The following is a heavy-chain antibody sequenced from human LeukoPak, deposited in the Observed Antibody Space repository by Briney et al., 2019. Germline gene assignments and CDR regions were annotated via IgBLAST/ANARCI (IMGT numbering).Heavy chain of an antibody. CDR1: GGTFSSYA. Sequence: ASVKVSCKASGGTFSSYAISWVRQAPGQGLEWMGRIIPIFGTANYAQKFQGRVTITTDESTSTAYMELSSLRSEDTAVNYCARGVLDTAMEGAFDIWGQGTMVTVSS. CDR2: IIPIFGTA. J-gene: IGHJ3*02. CDR3: ARGVLDTAMEGAFDI. V-gene: IGHV1-69*05. D-gene: IGHD5-18*01.